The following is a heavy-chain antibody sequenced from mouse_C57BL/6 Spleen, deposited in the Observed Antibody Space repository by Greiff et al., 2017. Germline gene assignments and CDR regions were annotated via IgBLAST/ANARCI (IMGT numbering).Heavy chain of an antibody. CDR3: ARGNYYGNYEGAMDY. D-gene: IGHD2-1*01. V-gene: IGHV1-82*01. CDR2: IYPGDGDT. J-gene: IGHJ4*01. CDR1: GSAFSSSW. Sequence: VQLQQSGPELVKPGASVKISCKASGSAFSSSWMNWVKQRPGKGLEWIGRIYPGDGDTNYNGKFKGKATLTADKSSSTAYMQLSSLTSEDSAVYFCARGNYYGNYEGAMDYWGQGTSVTVSS.